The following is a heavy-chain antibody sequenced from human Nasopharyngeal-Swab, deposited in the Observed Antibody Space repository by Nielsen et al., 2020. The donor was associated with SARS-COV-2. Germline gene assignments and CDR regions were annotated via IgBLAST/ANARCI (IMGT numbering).Heavy chain of an antibody. V-gene: IGHV5-51*01. CDR1: GYSFTSYW. Sequence: GESLKISCKGSGYSFTSYWIAWVRQMPGKGLEWMGIIYPRDSETRDSPSFQGQVTISADKSISTAYLQWSSLKASDTAMYYCVRPEGVATSFKYYFQYGMDVWGQGTMVTVPS. D-gene: IGHD5-12*01. CDR3: VRPEGVATSFKYYFQYGMDV. J-gene: IGHJ6*02. CDR2: IYPRDSET.